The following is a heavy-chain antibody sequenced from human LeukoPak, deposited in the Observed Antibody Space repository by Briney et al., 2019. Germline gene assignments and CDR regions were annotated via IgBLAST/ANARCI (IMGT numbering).Heavy chain of an antibody. D-gene: IGHD6-13*01. Sequence: SETLSLTCTVSGGSISSYYWSWIRQPPGKGLEWIGYIYYSGSTNYNPSLKSRVTISVDTSKNQFSLKLSSVTAADTAVYYCARHRPSSSWYGVYYYYYMDVWGKGTTVTASS. CDR1: GGSISSYY. CDR2: IYYSGST. V-gene: IGHV4-59*08. J-gene: IGHJ6*03. CDR3: ARHRPSSSWYGVYYYYYMDV.